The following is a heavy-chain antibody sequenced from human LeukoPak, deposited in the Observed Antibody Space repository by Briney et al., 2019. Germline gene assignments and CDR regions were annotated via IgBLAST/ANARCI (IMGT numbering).Heavy chain of an antibody. CDR3: ATGHNYGSHFEC. V-gene: IGHV3-48*03. CDR1: GFSFSSFE. Sequence: PGGSLRLSCAASGFSFSSFEMNWVRQAPGKGPEWVSKISGSGSSTYYADSAKGRFSISRDNAKNSLYLEMSSLRAEDTAVYYCATGHNYGSHFECWGQGTLVTVSS. CDR2: ISGSGSST. D-gene: IGHD5-18*01. J-gene: IGHJ4*02.